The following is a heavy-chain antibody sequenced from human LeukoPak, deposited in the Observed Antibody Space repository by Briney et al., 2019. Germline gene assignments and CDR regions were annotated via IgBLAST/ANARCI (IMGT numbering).Heavy chain of an antibody. J-gene: IGHJ4*02. CDR3: ARAYLNDY. CDR2: IYSGSTT. V-gene: IGHV3-53*01. CDR1: GFTVSGNY. Sequence: PGGSLRLSCAASGFTVSGNYMSWVCQAPGKGLEWVSVIYSGSTTYYADSVKGRFTISRDNSKNTLYLQMNSLRVEDTAVYYCARAYLNDYWGQGTLVTVSS. D-gene: IGHD2/OR15-2a*01.